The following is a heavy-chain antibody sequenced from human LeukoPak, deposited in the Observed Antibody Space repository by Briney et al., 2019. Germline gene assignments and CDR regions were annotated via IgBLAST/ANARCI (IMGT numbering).Heavy chain of an antibody. V-gene: IGHV3-48*04. Sequence: GGPLRLPCAASGFTFRTSGMNWVRQAPGKGLEWVSYISSSGSTIYYADSVKGRFTISRDNAKNSLYLQMNSLRAEDTAVYYCAELGITMIGGVWGKGTTVTISS. D-gene: IGHD3-10*02. J-gene: IGHJ6*04. CDR1: GFTFRTSG. CDR3: AELGITMIGGV. CDR2: ISSSGSTI.